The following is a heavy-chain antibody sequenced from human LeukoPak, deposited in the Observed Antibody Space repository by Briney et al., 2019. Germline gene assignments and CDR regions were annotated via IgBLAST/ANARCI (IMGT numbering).Heavy chain of an antibody. D-gene: IGHD3-10*01. V-gene: IGHV3-66*01. CDR3: ARGDGYMIRD. CDR2: ISSGGDT. J-gene: IGHJ4*02. Sequence: GGSLRLSCAASGFTFDDYAMHWVRQAPGKGLEWVSLISSGGDTHSADSVKGRFTISRDSSKNTLYLQMNTLRVEDTAIYYCARGDGYMIRDWGQGTLVTVSP. CDR1: GFTFDDYA.